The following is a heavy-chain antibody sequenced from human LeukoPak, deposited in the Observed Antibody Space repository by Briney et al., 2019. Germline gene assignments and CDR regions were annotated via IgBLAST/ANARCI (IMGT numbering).Heavy chain of an antibody. CDR3: TRADGDYDHRFFDY. V-gene: IGHV3-49*04. J-gene: IGHJ4*02. CDR2: IRRRANDGTI. D-gene: IGHD4-17*01. Sequence: GGSLRLSCTASGFNSGDYGLSWVRQAPGKGLEWIGFIRRRANDGTIEYAASVKGRFTISRDDSKSIAYLQMNGLQTEDTGLYYCTRADGDYDHRFFDYWGQGTQVIVSS. CDR1: GFNSGDYG.